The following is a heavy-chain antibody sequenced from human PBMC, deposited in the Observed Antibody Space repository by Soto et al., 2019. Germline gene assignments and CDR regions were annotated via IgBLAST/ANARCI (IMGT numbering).Heavy chain of an antibody. V-gene: IGHV4-34*01. D-gene: IGHD3-3*01. CDR1: GGSFSGYY. Sequence: SETLSLTCAVYGGSFSGYYWSWIRQPPGKGLEWIGEINHSGSTNYNPSLKSRATISVDTSKNQFSLKLSSVTAADTAVYYWARGTIPSWFDPWGQGTLVTVSS. CDR2: INHSGST. J-gene: IGHJ5*02. CDR3: ARGTIPSWFDP.